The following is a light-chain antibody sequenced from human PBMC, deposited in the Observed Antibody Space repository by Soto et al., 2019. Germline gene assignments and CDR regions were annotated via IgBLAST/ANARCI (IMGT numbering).Light chain of an antibody. CDR2: EVN. V-gene: IGLV2-8*01. Sequence: QTALAQPPSASGSPGQSVSMSCTGTSSDVGGYNYVSWYQQHPGKAPKLMIYEVNKRPSGVPDRFSGSKSGNTASLTGSGLQAEDEADYYCSSYAGSSNVFGTGTKVTVL. CDR3: SSYAGSSNV. J-gene: IGLJ1*01. CDR1: SSDVGGYNY.